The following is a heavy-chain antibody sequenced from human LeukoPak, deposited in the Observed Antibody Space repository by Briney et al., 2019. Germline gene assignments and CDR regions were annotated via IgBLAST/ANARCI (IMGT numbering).Heavy chain of an antibody. J-gene: IGHJ4*02. D-gene: IGHD3-10*01. CDR3: ARGPMVRGVRDFDY. V-gene: IGHV4-39*07. Sequence: SETLSLTCTVSGGSISSSSYYWGWIRQPPGKGLEWIGSIYYSGSTYYNPSLKSRVTISVDTSKNQFSLKLSSVTAADTAVYYCARGPMVRGVRDFDYWGQGTLVTVSS. CDR2: IYYSGST. CDR1: GGSISSSSYY.